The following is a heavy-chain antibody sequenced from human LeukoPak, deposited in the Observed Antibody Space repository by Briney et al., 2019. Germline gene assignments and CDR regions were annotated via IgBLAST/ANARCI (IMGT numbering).Heavy chain of an antibody. CDR3: TRGNSGHDY. CDR2: IVSDGSST. V-gene: IGHV3-74*01. D-gene: IGHD4-23*01. Sequence: GESLRLSCAASGFTFSGYWMYWVRQAPGKGLVWISRIVSDGSSTTYADSVKGRFTISRDNAKNTLYLQMNSLRAEDTAVYYCTRGNSGHDYWGQGTLVTVSS. CDR1: GFTFSGYW. J-gene: IGHJ4*02.